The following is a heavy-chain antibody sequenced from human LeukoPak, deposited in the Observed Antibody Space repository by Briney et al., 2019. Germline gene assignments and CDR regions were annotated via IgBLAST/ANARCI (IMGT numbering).Heavy chain of an antibody. D-gene: IGHD6-13*01. V-gene: IGHV3-33*06. CDR1: GFTFSGYD. CDR3: AKDIAAAGGPCAY. Sequence: PVRSLRLSCAASGFTFSGYDMHWVRQAPGQGLEWVALIRSDGSDKYYADSVKGRFTISRDNSKNTLFLQMNSLRAEDTAVYYCAKDIAAAGGPCAYWGRGTLVTVSS. J-gene: IGHJ4*02. CDR2: IRSDGSDK.